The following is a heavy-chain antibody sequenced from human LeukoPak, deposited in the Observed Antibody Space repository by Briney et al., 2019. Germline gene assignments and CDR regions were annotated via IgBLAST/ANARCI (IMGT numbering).Heavy chain of an antibody. Sequence: PGESLKISCQGSGYSFKTYWVGWVRQLPGKGLEWMGIIYPGDSDPKYSPSFRRQVTMSVDKSISTAYLQWSSLEASDSAMYYCARLKSLVSYGDGFDPWGQGTLVTVSS. CDR3: ARLKSLVSYGDGFDP. D-gene: IGHD3-16*01. CDR2: IYPGDSDP. V-gene: IGHV5-51*01. CDR1: GYSFKTYW. J-gene: IGHJ5*02.